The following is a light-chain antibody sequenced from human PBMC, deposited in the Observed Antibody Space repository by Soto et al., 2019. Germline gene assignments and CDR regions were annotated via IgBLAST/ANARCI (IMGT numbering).Light chain of an antibody. Sequence: EIVLTQSPATLSLSPGERATLSCRASQSVSSYLAWYQQKPGQAPRLLIYDASNRATGIPARFSGSGSGTDFTLTISGLEPDDFAVYYCQQRGNWHSTFGPRTKVEIK. V-gene: IGKV3-11*01. CDR3: QQRGNWHST. CDR1: QSVSSY. CDR2: DAS. J-gene: IGKJ1*01.